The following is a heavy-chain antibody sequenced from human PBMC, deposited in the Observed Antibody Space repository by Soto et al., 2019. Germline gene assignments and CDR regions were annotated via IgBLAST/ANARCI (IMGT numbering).Heavy chain of an antibody. CDR1: GFTVSSNY. CDR3: ATRDGYYYGMDV. CDR2: IYSGGST. J-gene: IGHJ6*02. V-gene: IGHV3-53*02. Sequence: EVQLVETGGGLIQPGGSLRLSCAASGFTVSSNYMSWVRQAPGKGLEWVSVIYSGGSTYYADSVKGRFTISRDNSKNTLNLQMNSLRAEDTAVYYCATRDGYYYGMDVWGQGTTVTVSS.